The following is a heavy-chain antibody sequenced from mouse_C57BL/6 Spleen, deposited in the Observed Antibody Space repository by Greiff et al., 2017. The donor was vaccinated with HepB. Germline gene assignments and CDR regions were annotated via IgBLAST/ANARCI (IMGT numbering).Heavy chain of an antibody. V-gene: IGHV2-2*01. D-gene: IGHD2-5*01. J-gene: IGHJ3*01. CDR1: GFSLTSYG. Sequence: QVQLQQSGPGLVQPSQSLSITCTVSGFSLTSYGVHWVRQSPGKGLEWLGVIWSGGSTDHNAAFISRLSISKDNSKSQVFFKMNSLQADDTAIYYCASYSNYPWFAYWGQGTLVTVSA. CDR2: IWSGGST. CDR3: ASYSNYPWFAY.